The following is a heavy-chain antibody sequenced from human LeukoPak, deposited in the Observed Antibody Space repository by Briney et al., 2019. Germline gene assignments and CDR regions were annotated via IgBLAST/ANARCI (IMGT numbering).Heavy chain of an antibody. CDR1: GGTFSSYA. CDR3: ARGLRGGGYYYGSGSPPH. Sequence: ASVKVSCKASGGTFSSYAISWVRQAPGQGLEWMGGIIPIFGTANYAQKFQGRVTITADESTSTAYMELSSLRSEDTAVYYCARGLRGGGYYYGSGSPPHWGQGTLVTVSS. J-gene: IGHJ4*02. D-gene: IGHD3-10*01. V-gene: IGHV1-69*01. CDR2: IIPIFGTA.